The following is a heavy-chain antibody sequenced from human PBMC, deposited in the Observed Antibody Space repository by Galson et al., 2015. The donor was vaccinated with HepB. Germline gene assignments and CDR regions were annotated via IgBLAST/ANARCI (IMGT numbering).Heavy chain of an antibody. Sequence: QSGAEVKKPGESLRISCKGSGYSFTSYWISWVRQMPGKGLEWMGRIDPSDSYTNYSPSFQGHVTISADKSISTAYLQWSSLKASDTAMYYCARANSGYDSIYYYYGMDVWGQGTTVTVSS. CDR1: GYSFTSYW. V-gene: IGHV5-10-1*01. CDR2: IDPSDSYT. J-gene: IGHJ6*02. CDR3: ARANSGYDSIYYYYGMDV. D-gene: IGHD5-12*01.